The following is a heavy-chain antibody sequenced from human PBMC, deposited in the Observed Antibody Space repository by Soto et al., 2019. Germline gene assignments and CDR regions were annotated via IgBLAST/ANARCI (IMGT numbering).Heavy chain of an antibody. Sequence: GGSLRLSCAASGFIFSSYGMHWVRQTPGKGLEWLAVVWYDGTHKYYADSVKGRFSISRDNSKNTLDLQMNSLRAEDTALYYCARAVIVVVTAAHEPYYFYGLDVWGKGTKVTLSS. CDR3: ARAVIVVVTAAHEPYYFYGLDV. D-gene: IGHD2-21*02. J-gene: IGHJ6*04. CDR2: VWYDGTHK. V-gene: IGHV3-33*01. CDR1: GFIFSSYG.